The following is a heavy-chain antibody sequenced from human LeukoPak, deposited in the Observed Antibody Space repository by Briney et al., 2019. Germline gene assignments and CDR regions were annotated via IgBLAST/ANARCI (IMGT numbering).Heavy chain of an antibody. Sequence: GGSLRLSCAGSGFTFSSYNMNWVRQAPGKGLEWVSSISGSSSYIYYADSVKGRFTISRGNAKNSLYLQMNSLRAEGTAVYYCARDRITVAATETSFDYWGQGTLVTVSS. CDR2: ISGSSSYI. CDR1: GFTFSSYN. D-gene: IGHD6-19*01. J-gene: IGHJ4*02. CDR3: ARDRITVAATETSFDY. V-gene: IGHV3-21*01.